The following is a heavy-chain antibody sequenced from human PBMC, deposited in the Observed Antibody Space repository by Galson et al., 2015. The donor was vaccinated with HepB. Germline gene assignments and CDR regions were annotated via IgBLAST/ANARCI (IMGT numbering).Heavy chain of an antibody. D-gene: IGHD2-2*01. CDR1: GSTFSMYG. V-gene: IGHV1-18*01. J-gene: IGHJ5*02. CDR3: ARDPVRYQLRPSSSDP. Sequence: SVTVSCKASGSTFSMYGFSWVRQAPGEGLEWMGWISTHDGNTNTAQRFQGRVTLTTDTTTTTAYMELRSLTYDDTAVYYCARDPVRYQLRPSSSDPWGQGTLVTVSS. CDR2: ISTHDGNT.